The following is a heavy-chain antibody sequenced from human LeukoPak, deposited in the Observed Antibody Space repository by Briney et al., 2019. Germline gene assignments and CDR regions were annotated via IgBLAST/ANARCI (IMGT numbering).Heavy chain of an antibody. V-gene: IGHV1-18*01. Sequence: ASVKVSCKASGYTFTSYGISWVRQAPGQGLEWMGWISAYNGNTNYAQKLQGRVTMTTDTSTSTAYMELRSLRSDDTAVYYCATTYKSYGDYVWWDQGTLVTVSS. J-gene: IGHJ4*02. CDR2: ISAYNGNT. CDR1: GYTFTSYG. D-gene: IGHD4-17*01. CDR3: ATTYKSYGDYVW.